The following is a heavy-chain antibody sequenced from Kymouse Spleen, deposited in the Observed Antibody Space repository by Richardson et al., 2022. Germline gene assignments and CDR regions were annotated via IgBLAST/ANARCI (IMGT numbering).Heavy chain of an antibody. J-gene: IGHJ6*02. D-gene: IGHD1-7*01. CDR2: IYYSGST. CDR3: ARGGTGTTDYYYGMDV. CDR1: GGSISSGGYY. V-gene: IGHV4-31*03. Sequence: QVQLQESGPGLVKPSQTLSLTCTVSGGSISSGGYYWSWIRQHPGKGLEWIGYIYYSGSTYYNPSLKSRVTISVDTSKNQFSLKLSSVTAADTAVYYCARGGTGTTDYYYGMDVWGQGTTVTVSS.